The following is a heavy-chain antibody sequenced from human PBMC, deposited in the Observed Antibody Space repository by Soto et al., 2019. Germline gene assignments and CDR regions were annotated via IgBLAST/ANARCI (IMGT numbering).Heavy chain of an antibody. J-gene: IGHJ4*02. CDR3: VRDPSFDY. CDR2: ISSNGGIT. V-gene: IGHV3-64*01. CDR1: GVTFSSYD. Sequence: GALRVAWACSGVTFSSYDMHWVRQAPGKGLEYISAISSNGGITYFASSVKGRFTISRDNSKNTLYLQRGGLRAEDMAVYYCVRDPSFDYWGQAT.